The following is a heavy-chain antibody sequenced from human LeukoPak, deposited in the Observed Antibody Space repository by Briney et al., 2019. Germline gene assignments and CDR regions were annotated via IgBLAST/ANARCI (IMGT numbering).Heavy chain of an antibody. V-gene: IGHV3-23*01. D-gene: IGHD6-19*01. CDR2: IGGGDGSI. J-gene: IGHJ6*02. Sequence: GGSLRLSRAASVFTFSNFAVNWVRQAPGKGLEWVSVIGGGDGSIYYADSVKGRFTISRDNSKNTLYLQMTSLRAEDAAIYYCAKGMGLAHYYFYGMDVWGQGTTATVSS. CDR3: AKGMGLAHYYFYGMDV. CDR1: VFTFSNFA.